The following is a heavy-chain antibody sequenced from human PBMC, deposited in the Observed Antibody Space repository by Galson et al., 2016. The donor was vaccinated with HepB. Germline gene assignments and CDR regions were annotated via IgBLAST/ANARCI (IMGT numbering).Heavy chain of an antibody. J-gene: IGHJ6*02. CDR2: ITRDRTT. CDR3: ATEIRITVNRMIYLKSGRDV. CDR1: TFAFNIYT. V-gene: IGHV3-48*02. Sequence: SLRLSCATSTFAFNIYTMTWVRQAPGRGLEWVSHITRDRTTYYADSAKGRFTISSDNVKNSVFLQMNSLRNEDAAVYYCATEIRITVNRMIYLKSGRDVWGQGTTVTVSS. D-gene: IGHD1-14*01.